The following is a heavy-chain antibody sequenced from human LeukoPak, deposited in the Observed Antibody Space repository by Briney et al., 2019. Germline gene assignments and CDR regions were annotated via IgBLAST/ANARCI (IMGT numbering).Heavy chain of an antibody. J-gene: IGHJ6*02. V-gene: IGHV1-46*01. CDR3: ARDHLMTPHYYYGMDV. Sequence: GSVKVSCKASGYTFTSYYMHWVRQAPGQGLEWMGIITLSGGSPSYAQKFQGRVTMTRDTSTSTVYRELSSLRSEDTAVYYCARDHLMTPHYYYGMDVWGQGTTVTVSS. CDR1: GYTFTSYY. D-gene: IGHD3-16*01. CDR2: ITLSGGSP.